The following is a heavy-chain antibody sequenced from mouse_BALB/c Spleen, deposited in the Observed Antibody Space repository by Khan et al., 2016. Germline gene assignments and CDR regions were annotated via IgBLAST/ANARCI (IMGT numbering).Heavy chain of an antibody. D-gene: IGHD2-4*01. CDR3: ASYYEYDGGFAY. J-gene: IGHJ3*01. V-gene: IGHV2-6-7*01. CDR1: GFSLTGFS. CDR2: IWGDGST. Sequence: VQLQESGPGLVAPSQSLSITCTVSGFSLTGFSVNWVRQPPGKGLEWLGVIWGDGSTDYNSALKSRLSFSKDDSKSQVCLKMNSLQTDDTARYFCASYYEYDGGFAYWGQGTLVTVSA.